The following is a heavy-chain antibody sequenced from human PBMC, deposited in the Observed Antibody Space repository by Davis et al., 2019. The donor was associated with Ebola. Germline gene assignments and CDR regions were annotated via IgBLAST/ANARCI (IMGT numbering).Heavy chain of an antibody. CDR2: IIPILGIA. Sequence: AASVKVSCKASGGTFSSYAISWVRQAPGQGLEWMGRIIPILGIANYAQKFQGRVTITADKSTSTVYMELSSLRSEDTAVYYCASLPHYGDYALRYWGQGTLVTVSS. J-gene: IGHJ4*02. V-gene: IGHV1-69*04. CDR1: GGTFSSYA. CDR3: ASLPHYGDYALRY. D-gene: IGHD4-17*01.